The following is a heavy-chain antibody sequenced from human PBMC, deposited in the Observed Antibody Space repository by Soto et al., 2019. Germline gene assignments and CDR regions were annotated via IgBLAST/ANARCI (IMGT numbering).Heavy chain of an antibody. D-gene: IGHD3-16*02. CDR1: GFTFSSYA. CDR3: ARDRLRLGELSLIGYFDY. CDR2: ISYDGNNK. Sequence: QVQLVESGGGVVQPGRSLRLSCAASGFTFSSYAMHWVRQAPGRGLEWVATISYDGNNKYYADSVKGRFTISRDNSKNTVYLQMNSLRAEDTAMSYCARDRLRLGELSLIGYFDYWGQGTLVTVSS. V-gene: IGHV3-30-3*01. J-gene: IGHJ4*02.